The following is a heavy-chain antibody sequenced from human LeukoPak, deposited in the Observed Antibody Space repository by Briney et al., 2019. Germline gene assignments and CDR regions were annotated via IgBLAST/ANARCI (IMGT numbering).Heavy chain of an antibody. CDR3: AKDPGIAAAALLYYFDY. CDR1: GFTFSSYS. V-gene: IGHV3-30*18. D-gene: IGHD6-13*01. CDR2: ISYDGSNK. Sequence: GGSLRLSCAASGFTFSSYSMNWVRQAPGKGLEWVAVISYDGSNKYYADSVKGRFTISRDNSKNTLYLQMNSLRAEDTAVYYCAKDPGIAAAALLYYFDYWGQGTLVTVSS. J-gene: IGHJ4*02.